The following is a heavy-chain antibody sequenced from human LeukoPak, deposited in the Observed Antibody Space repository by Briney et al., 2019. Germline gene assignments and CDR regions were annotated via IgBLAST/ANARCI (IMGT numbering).Heavy chain of an antibody. D-gene: IGHD2-2*01. CDR2: IKSKTDGGTT. V-gene: IGHV3-15*01. CDR3: TRCRTSCQGYFDY. CDR1: GFTFSNAW. Sequence: PGGSLRLSCAASGFTFSNAWTSWVRQAPGKGLEWVGRIKSKTDGGTTDYAAPVKGRFTISRDDSKNTLYLQMNSLKTEDTAVYYCTRCRTSCQGYFDYWGQGTLVTVSS. J-gene: IGHJ4*02.